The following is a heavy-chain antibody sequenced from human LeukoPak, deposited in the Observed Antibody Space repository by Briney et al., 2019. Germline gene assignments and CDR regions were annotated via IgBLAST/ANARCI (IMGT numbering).Heavy chain of an antibody. Sequence: GGSLRLSCAASGFTFRSYSMNWVRQAPGRGLEWVSFISSSSSYIYYADSVKGRFTISRDNAKNSLYLQMNSLRAEDTAVYYCAREGRGYYYDSSGYYYDWGQGTLVTVSS. CDR3: AREGRGYYYDSSGYYYD. CDR1: GFTFRSYS. CDR2: ISSSSSYI. V-gene: IGHV3-21*01. J-gene: IGHJ4*02. D-gene: IGHD3-22*01.